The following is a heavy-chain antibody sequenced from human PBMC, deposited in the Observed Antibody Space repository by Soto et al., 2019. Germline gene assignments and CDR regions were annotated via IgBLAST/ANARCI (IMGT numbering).Heavy chain of an antibody. J-gene: IGHJ3*02. V-gene: IGHV5-51*01. Sequence: PGESLKISCKGSGYSFTSYWIGWVRQMPGKGLEWMGIIYPGDSDTRYSPSFQGQVTISADKSISTASLQWSSLKASDTAMYYCARGYYYDSSGYWPDAFDIWGQGTMVTVSS. CDR2: IYPGDSDT. CDR1: GYSFTSYW. D-gene: IGHD3-22*01. CDR3: ARGYYYDSSGYWPDAFDI.